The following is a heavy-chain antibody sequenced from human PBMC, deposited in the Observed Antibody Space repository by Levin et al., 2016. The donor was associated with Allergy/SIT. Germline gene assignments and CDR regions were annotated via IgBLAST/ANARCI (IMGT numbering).Heavy chain of an antibody. J-gene: IGHJ6*02. D-gene: IGHD2-15*01. Sequence: GSLRLSCAVYGGSFSGYYWSWIRQPPGKGLEWIGEINHSGSTNYNPSLKSRVTISVDTSKNQFSLKLSSVTAADTAVYYCARDVVVVAALLYYYYYGMDVWGQGTTVTVSS. V-gene: IGHV4-34*01. CDR1: GGSFSGYY. CDR3: ARDVVVVAALLYYYYYGMDV. CDR2: INHSGST.